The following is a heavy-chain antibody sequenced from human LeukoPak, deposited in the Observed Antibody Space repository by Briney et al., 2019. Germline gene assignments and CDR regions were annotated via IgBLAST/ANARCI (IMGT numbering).Heavy chain of an antibody. CDR3: ARTGYIGPMIVVVIPYYYYGMDV. Sequence: ASVKVSCKASGYTFTNYAMNWVRQAPGQGLEWMGWINTNTGNPTYAQGFTGRFVFSLDTSVSTAYLQISSLKAEDTAVYYCARTGYIGPMIVVVIPYYYYGMDVWGQGTTVTVSS. CDR2: INTNTGNP. V-gene: IGHV7-4-1*02. D-gene: IGHD3-22*01. J-gene: IGHJ6*02. CDR1: GYTFTNYA.